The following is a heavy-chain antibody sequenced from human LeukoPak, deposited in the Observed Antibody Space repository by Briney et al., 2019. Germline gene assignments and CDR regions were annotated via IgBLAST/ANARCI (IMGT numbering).Heavy chain of an antibody. CDR3: ARVSGYDWESFHDY. CDR2: ISSDGSNK. V-gene: IGHV3-30*04. D-gene: IGHD5-12*01. Sequence: PGGSLRLSCAASGFTFSSYAMHWVRQAPGKGLEWVAVISSDGSNKYYAESVKGRFTISRDNSKNTLYVQMNSLRAEDTAVYYCARVSGYDWESFHDYWGQGILVTVSS. J-gene: IGHJ4*02. CDR1: GFTFSSYA.